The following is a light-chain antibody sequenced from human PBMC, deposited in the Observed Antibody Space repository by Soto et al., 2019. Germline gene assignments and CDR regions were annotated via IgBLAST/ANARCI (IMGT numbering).Light chain of an antibody. J-gene: IGLJ2*01. CDR1: SSNIGGNY. V-gene: IGLV1-51*01. Sequence: QSVLTQPPSVSAAPGQRVTISCSGSSSNIGGNYVSWYQVVPRTAPKLLTYDNHKRHSGVPDRFSGSKSGTSATLGIADLHAGDEAHYYCGTWDINLDTVVFGGGTKLTVL. CDR3: GTWDINLDTVV. CDR2: DNH.